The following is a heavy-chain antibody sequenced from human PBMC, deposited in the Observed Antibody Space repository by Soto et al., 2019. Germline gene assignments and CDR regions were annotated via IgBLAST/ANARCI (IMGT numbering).Heavy chain of an antibody. CDR2: INAANGNT. CDR1: GYIFLNYA. CDR3: AKVDKLLLWFGESRENDY. Sequence: ASVKVSCKASGYIFLNYAIHWVRQAPGQRPEWVGWINAANGNTKYSQKLQGRVTITSDTAASTAYMELRSLRSEDTAQYYCAKVDKLLLWFGESRENDYWGQGTLVTVSS. D-gene: IGHD3-10*01. V-gene: IGHV1-3*01. J-gene: IGHJ4*02.